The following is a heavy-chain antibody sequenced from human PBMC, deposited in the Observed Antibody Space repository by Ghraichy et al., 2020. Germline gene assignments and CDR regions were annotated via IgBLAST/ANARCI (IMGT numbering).Heavy chain of an antibody. CDR2: INPNSCGT. V-gene: IGHV1-2*06. D-gene: IGHD2-15*01. CDR1: GDTFSGYD. J-gene: IGHJ4*02. CDR3: ARDDVVELLVT. Sequence: ASVKVSCKAAGDTFSGYDMHWVRQAPGQGLEWMGRINPNSCGTNYAQKFQGRVTMTRDTSISTAYMELSRLRSDDTAVYYCARDDVVELLVTWGQGTLVTVSS.